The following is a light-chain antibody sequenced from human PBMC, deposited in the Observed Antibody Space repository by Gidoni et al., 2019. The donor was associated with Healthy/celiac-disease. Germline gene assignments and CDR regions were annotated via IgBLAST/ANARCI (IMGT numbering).Light chain of an antibody. V-gene: IGKV2-24*01. CDR3: MQATQFPPYT. J-gene: IGKJ2*01. CDR2: KIS. Sequence: PVPLGQPASISCRSSQSLLHSDGNTYLSWLQQRPGQPPRLLISKISNRFSGVPDRFSGSGAGTDFTLKISRVEAEDVGVYYCMQATQFPPYTFGQGTKLEIK. CDR1: QSLLHSDGNTY.